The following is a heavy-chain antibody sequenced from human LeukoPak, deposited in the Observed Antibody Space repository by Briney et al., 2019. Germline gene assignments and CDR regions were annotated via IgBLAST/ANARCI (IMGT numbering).Heavy chain of an antibody. CDR2: IYYSGST. Sequence: SETLSLTCTVSGGSISSSSYYWGWIRQPPGKGLEWIGSIYYSGSTYYNPSLKSRVTISVDTSKNQFSLKLSSVTAADTAVYYCARGNRVRGGTYGMDVWGKGTTVTVSS. J-gene: IGHJ6*04. V-gene: IGHV4-39*01. CDR3: ARGNRVRGGTYGMDV. D-gene: IGHD3-10*01. CDR1: GGSISSSSYY.